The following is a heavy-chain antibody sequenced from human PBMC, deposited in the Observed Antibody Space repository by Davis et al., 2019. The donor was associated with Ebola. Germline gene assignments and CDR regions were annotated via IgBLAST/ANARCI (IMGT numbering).Heavy chain of an antibody. CDR3: ARDPAYCNGIVCPSEY. CDR2: VNSDATST. Sequence: HTGGSLRLSCAASGFTFSAYWMHWVRQAPGQGLVWVSHVNSDATSTTYGDSVKGRFTISRDNARNTLYLEMNSLRAEDTAVYYCARDPAYCNGIVCPSEYWGQGTLVTVSS. V-gene: IGHV3-74*01. J-gene: IGHJ4*02. CDR1: GFTFSAYW. D-gene: IGHD2/OR15-2a*01.